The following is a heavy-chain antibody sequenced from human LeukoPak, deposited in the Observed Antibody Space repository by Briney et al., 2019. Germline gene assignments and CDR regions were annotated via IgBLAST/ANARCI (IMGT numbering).Heavy chain of an antibody. CDR1: GGSFSGYY. V-gene: IGHV4-4*07. CDR2: IYTSGST. D-gene: IGHD3-22*01. Sequence: SETLSLTCAVYGGSFSGYYWSWIRQPAGKGLEWIGRIYTSGSTNYNPSLKSRVTISVDTSKNQFSLRLSSVTAADTAVYYCARDRGGHYDSTGFDRWGQGSLVIVSS. CDR3: ARDRGGHYDSTGFDR. J-gene: IGHJ4*02.